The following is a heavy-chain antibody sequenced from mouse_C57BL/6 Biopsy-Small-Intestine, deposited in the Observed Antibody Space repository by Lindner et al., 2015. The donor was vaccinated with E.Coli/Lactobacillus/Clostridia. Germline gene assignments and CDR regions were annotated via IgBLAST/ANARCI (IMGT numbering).Heavy chain of an antibody. V-gene: IGHV1-36*01. CDR1: GFTFTDYY. CDR2: VSPYNGGA. J-gene: IGHJ2*01. Sequence: VQLQESGPVLVKPGPSVKISCKASGFTFTDYYMHWVKQSHGKSLEWIGLVSPYNGGATYNQKFRGKATLTVDTSSSTAYMELSSLTSEDSAVYYCASITTIVEGNYWGQGTTLTVSS. CDR3: ASITTIVEGNY. D-gene: IGHD1-1*01.